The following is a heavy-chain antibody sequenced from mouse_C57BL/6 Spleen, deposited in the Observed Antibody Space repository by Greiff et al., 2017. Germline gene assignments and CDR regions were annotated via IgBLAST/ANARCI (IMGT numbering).Heavy chain of an antibody. D-gene: IGHD1-1*01. CDR2: IHPNSGST. Sequence: QVQLQQPGAELVKPGASVKLSCKASGYTFTSYWMHWVKQRPGQGLAWIGMIHPNSGSTNYNEKFKSKATLTVDKSSSTAYMQLSSLTSEDSAVYYCARGYYYGSSYEYFDVWGTGTTVTVSS. CDR1: GYTFTSYW. J-gene: IGHJ1*03. V-gene: IGHV1-64*01. CDR3: ARGYYYGSSYEYFDV.